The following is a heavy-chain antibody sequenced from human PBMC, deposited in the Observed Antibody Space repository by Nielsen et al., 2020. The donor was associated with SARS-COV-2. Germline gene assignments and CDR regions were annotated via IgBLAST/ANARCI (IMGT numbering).Heavy chain of an antibody. Sequence: SVKVSCKASGGTFSSYAISWVRQAPGQGLEWMGGIIPIFGTANYAQKFQGRVTITADESTSTAYMELSSLRSEDTAVYYCARGDSSGWYGGYYYYGMDVWGQGTTVTVSS. CDR1: GGTFSSYA. D-gene: IGHD6-19*01. CDR3: ARGDSSGWYGGYYYYGMDV. V-gene: IGHV1-69*13. CDR2: IIPIFGTA. J-gene: IGHJ6*02.